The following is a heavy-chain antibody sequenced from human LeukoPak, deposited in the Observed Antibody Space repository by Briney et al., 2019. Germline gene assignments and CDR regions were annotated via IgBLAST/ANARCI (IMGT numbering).Heavy chain of an antibody. J-gene: IGHJ4*02. CDR3: ANGYSGYAGYFDY. V-gene: IGHV3-30*02. D-gene: IGHD5-12*01. CDR2: IRYDGSNK. CDR1: GFTFSSYG. Sequence: GGSLRLSCAASGFTFSSYGMHWVRQAPGKGLEWVAFIRYDGSNKYYADSVKGRFTISRDNSKNTLYLQMNSPRAEDTAVYYCANGYSGYAGYFDYWGQGTLVTVSS.